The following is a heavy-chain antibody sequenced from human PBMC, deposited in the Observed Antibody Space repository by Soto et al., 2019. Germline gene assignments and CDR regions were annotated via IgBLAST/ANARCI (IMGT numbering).Heavy chain of an antibody. CDR1: GGSISSYF. Sequence: PTETLSLTCTVSGGSISSYFWSWVRPAPGKGLEWIASIHNRGTNNYNPSLKRRVTISVETSKKQFSLKLSSVTAADTAVYYCAYVGGIAGVGTPYWGQGTLVTV. J-gene: IGHJ4*02. D-gene: IGHD6-13*01. V-gene: IGHV4-59*01. CDR2: IHNRGTN. CDR3: AYVGGIAGVGTPY.